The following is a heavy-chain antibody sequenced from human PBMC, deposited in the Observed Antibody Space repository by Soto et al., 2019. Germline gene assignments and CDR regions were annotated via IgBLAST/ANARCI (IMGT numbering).Heavy chain of an antibody. Sequence: GGSLRLSCAASGFTVSSNYMNWVRQAPGKGLEWVSAIYSGGSTYYADSVKGRFTISRDNSKNTVFLQMNSLRAEDTAVYYCARDSFGANYFDYWGQGTLVTVSS. J-gene: IGHJ4*02. CDR3: ARDSFGANYFDY. CDR1: GFTVSSNY. D-gene: IGHD3-10*01. CDR2: IYSGGST. V-gene: IGHV3-66*01.